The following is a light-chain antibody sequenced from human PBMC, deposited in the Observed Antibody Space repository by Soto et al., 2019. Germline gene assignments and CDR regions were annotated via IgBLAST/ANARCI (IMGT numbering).Light chain of an antibody. CDR1: SSDVGGYNY. CDR2: EVS. V-gene: IGLV2-8*01. J-gene: IGLJ2*01. CDR3: SSYAGSNNFGI. Sequence: QSALTQPPSASGSPGQSVTISCTGTSSDVGGYNYVSWYQQHPGKAPKLMIYEVSKRPSGVPDRFSGSKSGNTASLTVSGLQAEDVADYYCSSYAGSNNFGIFGGGTQLTVL.